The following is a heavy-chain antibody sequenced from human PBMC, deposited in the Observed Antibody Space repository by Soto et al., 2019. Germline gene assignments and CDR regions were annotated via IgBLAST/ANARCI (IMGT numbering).Heavy chain of an antibody. CDR2: VSGTGVSA. CDR3: ARGSAYSDYDFEY. J-gene: IGHJ4*02. D-gene: IGHD4-17*01. Sequence: GGSLRLSCAASGFTFSSYPMTWVRQAPGKGLEWVSGVSGTGVSAYYADSVKGRFTISRDKSTNTLYLHMNSLRAEDTAVYYCARGSAYSDYDFEYWGQGSMVTVYS. CDR1: GFTFSSYP. V-gene: IGHV3-23*01.